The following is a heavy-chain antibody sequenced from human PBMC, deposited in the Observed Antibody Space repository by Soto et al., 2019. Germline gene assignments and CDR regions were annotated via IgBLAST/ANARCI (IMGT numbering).Heavy chain of an antibody. J-gene: IGHJ4*02. D-gene: IGHD2-21*02. CDR2: INPRDGST. CDR1: AYTFTSYY. Sequence: SVKVSCKASAYTFTSYYLHWVRQAPGQGLEWMAMINPRDGSTTSAQKFQGRVTVTRETSRSMVDMEVSSLRFDDTAVYYCARGSAVVTAVLDHWGQGTLVTGSS. CDR3: ARGSAVVTAVLDH. V-gene: IGHV1-46*01.